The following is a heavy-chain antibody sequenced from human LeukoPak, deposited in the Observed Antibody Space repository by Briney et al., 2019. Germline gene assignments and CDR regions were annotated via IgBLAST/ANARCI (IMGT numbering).Heavy chain of an antibody. J-gene: IGHJ4*02. V-gene: IGHV3-21*01. Sequence: SGGSLRLSCAASGFTFSSYSINWVRQAPGKGLEWVSSISSNSAYIYYADSVKGRFTISRDNAKNSLYLHLNSLRAEDTAVYYCVRDPNGVAGIYYFDYWGQGTLVTVSS. CDR2: ISSNSAYI. CDR1: GFTFSSYS. D-gene: IGHD6-19*01. CDR3: VRDPNGVAGIYYFDY.